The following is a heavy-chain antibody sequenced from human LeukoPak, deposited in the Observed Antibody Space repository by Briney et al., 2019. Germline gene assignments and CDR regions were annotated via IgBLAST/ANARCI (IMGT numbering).Heavy chain of an antibody. V-gene: IGHV1-45*02. D-gene: IGHD2-15*01. J-gene: IGHJ6*03. Sequence: SVKVSCKASGYTFTYRYLHWVRQAPGQALEWMGWITPFNGNTNYAQKFQDRVTITRDRSMSTAYMELSSLRAEDTAIYYCAKNGDRGAYCTGGTCYPYFYYYMDVWGKGTTVTI. CDR3: AKNGDRGAYCTGGTCYPYFYYYMDV. CDR1: GYTFTYRY. CDR2: ITPFNGNT.